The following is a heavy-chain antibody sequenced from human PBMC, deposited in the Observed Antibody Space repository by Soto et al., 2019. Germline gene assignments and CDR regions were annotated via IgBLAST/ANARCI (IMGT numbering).Heavy chain of an antibody. CDR2: ITWDGSST. Sequence: PGGSLRLSCAASGFTFDDYTMYWVRQAPGKGLEWVSLITWDGSSTYYADSVKGRFTISRDNSKNSLYLQMNSLRTEDTALYYCAKGSSLAGFDYWGQGTLVTVSS. D-gene: IGHD3-10*01. CDR3: AKGSSLAGFDY. CDR1: GFTFDDYT. J-gene: IGHJ4*02. V-gene: IGHV3-43*01.